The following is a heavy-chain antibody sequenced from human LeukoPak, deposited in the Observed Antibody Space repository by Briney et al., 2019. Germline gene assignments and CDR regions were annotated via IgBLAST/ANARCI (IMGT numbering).Heavy chain of an antibody. D-gene: IGHD2-2*01. CDR1: GYSLTSYW. V-gene: IGHV5-51*01. J-gene: IGHJ5*02. CDR2: IYPGDSDT. CDR3: ARGSQYCSSTSCYVWFDP. Sequence: GESLKISCKGSGYSLTSYWIGWVRQMPGKGLEWMGIIYPGDSDTRYSPSFQGQVTISADKSISTAYLQWSSLKASDTAMYYCARGSQYCSSTSCYVWFDPWGQGTLVTVSS.